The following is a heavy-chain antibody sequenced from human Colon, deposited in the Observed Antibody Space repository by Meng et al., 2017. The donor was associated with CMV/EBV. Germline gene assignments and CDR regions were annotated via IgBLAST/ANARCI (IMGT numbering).Heavy chain of an antibody. J-gene: IGHJ6*02. CDR2: INSDGSST. CDR1: GFTFSSYW. Sequence: GESLKISCAASGFTFSSYWMHWVRQAPGKGLVWVSRINSDGSSTSYADSVKGRFTISRDNSKNTVYLEMNSLKPEDTAKYYCVRDHRNGRIRAGMDVWGQGTTVTVSS. D-gene: IGHD1-14*01. CDR3: VRDHRNGRIRAGMDV. V-gene: IGHV3-74*01.